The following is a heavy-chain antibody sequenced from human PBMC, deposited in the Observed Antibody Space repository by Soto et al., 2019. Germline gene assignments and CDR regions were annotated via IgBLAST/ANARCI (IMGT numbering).Heavy chain of an antibody. V-gene: IGHV3-33*01. CDR3: ARAGDYGDYAVEYFQH. D-gene: IGHD4-17*01. CDR2: IWYDGSNK. J-gene: IGHJ1*01. Sequence: ESGGGVVQPGRSLRLSCAASGFTFSSYGMHWVRQAPGTGLEWVAVIWYDGSNKYYADSVKGRFTISRDNSKNTLYLQMNSLRAEDTAVYYCARAGDYGDYAVEYFQHWGQGTLVTVSS. CDR1: GFTFSSYG.